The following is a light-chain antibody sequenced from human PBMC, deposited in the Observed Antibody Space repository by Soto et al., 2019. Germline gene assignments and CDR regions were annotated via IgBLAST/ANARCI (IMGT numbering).Light chain of an antibody. J-gene: IGKJ3*01. CDR2: AAS. V-gene: IGKV1-27*01. CDR3: QKYDTSPFP. CDR1: QGIAFY. Sequence: DVQMTQSPSSLSASVGDTVTITCRASQGIAFYLAWFQQRPGKAPNLLISAASNLQSGVPSRFSGSGSATDFTLTISSLQPEDVATYYGQKYDTSPFPFGPGNRVEVK.